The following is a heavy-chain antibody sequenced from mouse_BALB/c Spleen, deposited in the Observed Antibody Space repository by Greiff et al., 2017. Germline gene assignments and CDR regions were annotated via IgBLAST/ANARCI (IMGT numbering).Heavy chain of an antibody. CDR1: GFNIKDTY. CDR3: ARDVKYVWFAD. D-gene: IGHD5-1-1*01. Sequence: VQLKESGAELVKPGASVKLSCTASGFNIKDTYMHWVKQRPEQGLEWIGRIDPANGNTKYDPKFQGKATITADTSSNTAYLQLSSLTSEDTAVYYCARDVKYVWFADRGEGTLVTVSA. J-gene: IGHJ3*01. V-gene: IGHV14-3*02. CDR2: IDPANGNT.